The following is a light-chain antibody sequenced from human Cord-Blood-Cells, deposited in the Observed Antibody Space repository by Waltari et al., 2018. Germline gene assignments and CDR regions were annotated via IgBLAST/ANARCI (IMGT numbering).Light chain of an antibody. V-gene: IGLV2-23*01. J-gene: IGLJ3*02. CDR2: EGS. CDR3: CSYAGSSTLV. Sequence: QSALPQPASVSGSPGQSITIFCTGTSSDVGSYNLVSWYQQHPGKAPKLMIYEGSKRPSGVSNRFSGSKSGNTASLTISGLQAEDEADYYCCSYAGSSTLVFGGGTKLTVL. CDR1: SSDVGSYNL.